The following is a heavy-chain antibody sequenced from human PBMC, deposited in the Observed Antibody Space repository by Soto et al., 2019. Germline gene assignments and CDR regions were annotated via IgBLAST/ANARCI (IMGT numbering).Heavy chain of an antibody. CDR3: VSGRGTYCSNGVCYPSYFDS. V-gene: IGHV3-23*01. CDR2: ISANGADT. J-gene: IGHJ4*02. Sequence: EVQLLESGGGLVQPGGSLRLSCAASGFTFSSYAMSWVRQAPGKGLEWVSAISANGADTFYADSVKGRFIISRDNSKNTLSLQMNSLRAEDTAVFFCVSGRGTYCSNGVCYPSYFDSRGQGTLVTVSS. D-gene: IGHD2-8*01. CDR1: GFTFSSYA.